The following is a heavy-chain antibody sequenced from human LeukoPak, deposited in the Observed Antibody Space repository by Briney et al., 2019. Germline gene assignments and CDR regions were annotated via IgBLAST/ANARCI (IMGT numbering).Heavy chain of an antibody. D-gene: IGHD2-8*01. J-gene: IGHJ6*03. V-gene: IGHV5-51*01. CDR2: IYPGDSDT. CDR3: ARRRLDCTNGVCYYYMDV. CDR1: GYSFTSYW. Sequence: GGSLKISCKGSGYSFTSYWIGWVRQMPGKGLEWMGIIYPGDSDTRYSPSFQGQVTISADKSISTAYLQWSSLKASDTAMYYCARRRLDCTNGVCYYYMDVWGKGTTVTVSS.